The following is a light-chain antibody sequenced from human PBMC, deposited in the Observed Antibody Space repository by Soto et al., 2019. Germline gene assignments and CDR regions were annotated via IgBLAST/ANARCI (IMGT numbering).Light chain of an antibody. V-gene: IGLV2-14*03. Sequence: QSVLTQPASVSGTPGQSITVSCTGTGSNVGGYNYVSWYQQYPGQAPKLMIYDVNKRPSGVSHRFSGSKSGNTASLTISGLQVEDEADYYCSSYTSTNALVFGVGTKVTVL. CDR1: GSNVGGYNY. CDR2: DVN. CDR3: SSYTSTNALV. J-gene: IGLJ1*01.